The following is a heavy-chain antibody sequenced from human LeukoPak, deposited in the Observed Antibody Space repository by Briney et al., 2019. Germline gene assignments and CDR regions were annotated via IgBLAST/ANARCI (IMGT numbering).Heavy chain of an antibody. Sequence: KPGESLRISCKGSGYSFTTYWINWVRQMPGKGLEWMGTIDPSDSYTSYSPSFQGHVTISADKSISTAYLQWSSLKASDTAMYYCARLRQHLAPIDYWGQGTLVTVSS. J-gene: IGHJ4*02. CDR1: GYSFTTYW. CDR2: IDPSDSYT. V-gene: IGHV5-10-1*01. CDR3: ARLRQHLAPIDY. D-gene: IGHD6-13*01.